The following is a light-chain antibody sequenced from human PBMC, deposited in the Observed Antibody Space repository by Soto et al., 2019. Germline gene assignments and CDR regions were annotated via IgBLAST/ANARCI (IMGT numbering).Light chain of an antibody. J-gene: IGKJ2*01. Sequence: DIQLTQSPSSLSASVGDRVTITCRASQGISSWLAWYQQKPGETPKLLISSASTLQSGVPSRFSGSGSGTDFNLTITSLQPEDFATYYCQQYHTYPYTFGQGTKLEIK. CDR3: QQYHTYPYT. CDR2: SAS. CDR1: QGISSW. V-gene: IGKV1-9*01.